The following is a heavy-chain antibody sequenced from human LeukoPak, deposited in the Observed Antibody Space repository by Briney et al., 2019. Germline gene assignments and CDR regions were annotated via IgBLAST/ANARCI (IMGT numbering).Heavy chain of an antibody. V-gene: IGHV4-34*01. CDR1: GGSFSGYY. CDR3: ARGRLAVARRNTIFDY. Sequence: KASETLSLTCSVYGGSFSGYYWSWIRQPPGKGLEWIGEINHSGSTNHNPSLKSRVTISVDTSKNQFSLKLSSVTAADTAVYYCARGRLAVARRNTIFDYWGQGTLVTVSS. J-gene: IGHJ4*02. CDR2: INHSGST. D-gene: IGHD6-19*01.